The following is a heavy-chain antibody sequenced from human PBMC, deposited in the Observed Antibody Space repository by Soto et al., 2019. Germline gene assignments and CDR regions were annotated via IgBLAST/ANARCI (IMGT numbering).Heavy chain of an antibody. V-gene: IGHV3-74*01. Sequence: TFSSYWMHWVRQAPGKGLVWVSRINSDGSSTSYADSVKGRFTISRDNAKNTLYLQMNSLRAEDTAVYYCAREGDYYYYGMDVWGQGTTVTVSS. CDR1: TFSSYW. J-gene: IGHJ6*02. CDR2: INSDGSST. CDR3: AREGDYYYYGMDV.